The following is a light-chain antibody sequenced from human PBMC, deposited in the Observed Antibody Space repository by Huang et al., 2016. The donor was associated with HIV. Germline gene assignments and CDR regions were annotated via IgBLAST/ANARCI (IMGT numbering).Light chain of an antibody. CDR3: QQRNNWIT. CDR2: DAS. CDR1: QSVSSF. Sequence: EIVLTQSPATLSLSPGDTATLSCRASQSVSSFLAWYQPEPGQAPLLLSHDASNRATGIPARFSGSVSGTDFTLTISSLEPEDFAIYYCQQRNNWITFGQGTRLEIK. V-gene: IGKV3-11*01. J-gene: IGKJ5*01.